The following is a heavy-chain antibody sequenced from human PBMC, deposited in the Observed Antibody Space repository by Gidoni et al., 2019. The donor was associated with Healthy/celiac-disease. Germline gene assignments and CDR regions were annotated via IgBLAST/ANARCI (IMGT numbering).Heavy chain of an antibody. D-gene: IGHD3-22*01. Sequence: QLQLQESGPGMVKPSETLSLTCTVSGGSISSSSYYWGWIRQHPGKGLEWIGSIYYSGNIYYIPSLKSRVTISVDTSKTQFSLNLSAVTAADTAVYYCATTSNLLNHYYDSVRITTAYYFDYWGQGTLVTVSS. J-gene: IGHJ4*02. CDR2: IYYSGNI. V-gene: IGHV4-39*01. CDR3: ATTSNLLNHYYDSVRITTAYYFDY. CDR1: GGSISSSSYY.